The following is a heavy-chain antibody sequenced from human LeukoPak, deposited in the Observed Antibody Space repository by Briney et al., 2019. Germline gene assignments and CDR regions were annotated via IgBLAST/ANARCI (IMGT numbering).Heavy chain of an antibody. J-gene: IGHJ4*02. Sequence: SGTLSLTCAVSGGSISSSNWWSWVRQPPGKGLEWIGEIYHSGSTNYNPSLKSRVTISVDKSKNQFSLKLSSVTAADTAVYYCARVGAVTYYDFWSGYQDGYYFDYWGQGTLVTVSS. D-gene: IGHD3-3*01. CDR2: IYHSGST. V-gene: IGHV4-4*02. CDR1: GGSISSSNW. CDR3: ARVGAVTYYDFWSGYQDGYYFDY.